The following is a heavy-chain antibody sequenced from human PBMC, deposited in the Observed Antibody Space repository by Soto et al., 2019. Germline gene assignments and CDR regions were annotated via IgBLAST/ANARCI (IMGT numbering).Heavy chain of an antibody. CDR1: GFTFSSYA. D-gene: IGHD3-3*01. CDR2: ISGSGGST. CDR3: AKDEGDYDFWSAFDY. Sequence: GGSLRLSCAASGFTFSSYAMSWVRQAPGKGLEWVSAISGSGGSTYYGDSVKGRFTISRDNSKNTLYLQMNSLRAEDTAVYYCAKDEGDYDFWSAFDYWGQGTLVTVSS. J-gene: IGHJ4*02. V-gene: IGHV3-23*01.